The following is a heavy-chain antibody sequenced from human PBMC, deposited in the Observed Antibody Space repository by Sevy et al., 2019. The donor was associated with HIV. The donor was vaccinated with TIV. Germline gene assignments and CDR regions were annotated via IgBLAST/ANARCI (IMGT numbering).Heavy chain of an antibody. CDR1: GFTFSSYS. D-gene: IGHD3-22*01. Sequence: GGSLRLSCAASGFTFSSYSMNWVRQAPGKGLEWVSSISSSSSYIYYADSVKGRFTISRDNAKNSLYLQMNSLRAEDTAVYYCARTQGYDSSGSPGAFDNWGQRTMVTVSS. CDR3: ARTQGYDSSGSPGAFDN. V-gene: IGHV3-21*01. J-gene: IGHJ3*02. CDR2: ISSSSSYI.